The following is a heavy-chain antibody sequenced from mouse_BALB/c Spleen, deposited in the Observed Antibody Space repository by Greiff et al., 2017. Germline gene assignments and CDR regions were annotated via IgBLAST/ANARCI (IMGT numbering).Heavy chain of an antibody. D-gene: IGHD2-1*01. Sequence: VQLQQSGAELAKPGASVKMSCKASGYTFTSYWMHWVKQRPGQGLEWIGYINPSTGYTEYNQKFKDKATLTADKSSSTAYMQLSSLTSEDSAVYYCARQGYGNFFAYWGQGTLVTVSA. CDR3: ARQGYGNFFAY. J-gene: IGHJ3*01. CDR1: GYTFTSYW. V-gene: IGHV1-7*01. CDR2: INPSTGYT.